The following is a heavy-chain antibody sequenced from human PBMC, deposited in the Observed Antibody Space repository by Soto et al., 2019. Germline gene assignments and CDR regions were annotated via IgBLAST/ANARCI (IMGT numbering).Heavy chain of an antibody. Sequence: SEMQCHSSTVSGGSIRSSSYCRGRIRQPPGKGLEWIGSIYYSGSTYYNPSLKSRVTISVDTSKNQFSLKLSSVTAADTAVYYCARRLYYDSSGFEGGGMDVWGQAPTVTVSS. V-gene: IGHV4-39*01. CDR3: ARRLYYDSSGFEGGGMDV. J-gene: IGHJ6*02. CDR1: GGSIRSSSYC. D-gene: IGHD3-22*01. CDR2: IYYSGST.